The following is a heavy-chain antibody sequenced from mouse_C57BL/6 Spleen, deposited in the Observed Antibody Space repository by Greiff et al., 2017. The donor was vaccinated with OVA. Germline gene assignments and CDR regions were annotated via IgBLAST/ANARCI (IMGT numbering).Heavy chain of an antibody. CDR2: IYPGDGDT. Sequence: VKLQESGPELVKPGASVKISCKASGYAFSSSWMNWVKQRPGKGLEWIGRIYPGDGDTNYNGKFKGKATLTADKSSSTAYMQLSSLTSEDSAVYFCARADYDEAWFAYWGQGTLVTVSA. CDR3: ARADYDEAWFAY. J-gene: IGHJ3*01. CDR1: GYAFSSSW. V-gene: IGHV1-82*01. D-gene: IGHD2-4*01.